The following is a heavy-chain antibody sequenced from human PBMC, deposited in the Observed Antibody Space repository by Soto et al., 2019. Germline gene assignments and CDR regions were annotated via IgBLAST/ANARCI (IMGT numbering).Heavy chain of an antibody. CDR2: ISGSGGGT. J-gene: IGHJ4*02. V-gene: IGHV3-23*01. D-gene: IGHD5-18*01. Sequence: EVQLLESGGGLVQPGGSLRLSCAASGFTFSSYAMSWVRQAPGKGLEWVSAISGSGGGTYYADSVKGRFTISRDNSKNTLYLQMNSLRAEDTAVYYCAKRIGGYSYGCDYWGQGTLVTVSS. CDR1: GFTFSSYA. CDR3: AKRIGGYSYGCDY.